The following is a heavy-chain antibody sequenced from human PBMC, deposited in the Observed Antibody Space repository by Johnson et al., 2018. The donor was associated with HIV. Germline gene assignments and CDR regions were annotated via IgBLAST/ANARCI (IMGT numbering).Heavy chain of an antibody. CDR2: ISYDGSNK. CDR3: AGWLAEAFDV. Sequence: QVQLVESGGGVVQPGRSLRLSCAASGFTFSSYVMYWVRQAPGKGLEWVAVISYDGSNKYYADSVKGRFTISRDNSRNTLYLQMNSLRAEDTAVYYCAGWLAEAFDVWGQGTMVTVSS. J-gene: IGHJ3*01. V-gene: IGHV3-30-3*01. CDR1: GFTFSSYV. D-gene: IGHD6-19*01.